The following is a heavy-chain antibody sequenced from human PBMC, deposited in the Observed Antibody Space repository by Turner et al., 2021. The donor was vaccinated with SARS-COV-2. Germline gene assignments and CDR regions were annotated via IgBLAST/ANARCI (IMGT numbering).Heavy chain of an antibody. CDR1: GGSISSSSYY. CDR3: ARHSPELRGDYFDY. CDR2: IYYSGST. V-gene: IGHV4-39*01. J-gene: IGHJ4*02. Sequence: QLQLQESGPGLVKPSETLSLTCTVSGGSISSSSYYWGWIRQPPGKGLVWIGYIYYSGSTYYNPSLKSRVTISVDTSKNQFSLKLSSVTAADTAVYYCARHSPELRGDYFDYWGQGTLVTVSS. D-gene: IGHD1-26*01.